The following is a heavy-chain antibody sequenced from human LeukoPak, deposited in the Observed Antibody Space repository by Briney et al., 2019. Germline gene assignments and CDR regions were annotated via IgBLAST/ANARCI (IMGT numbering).Heavy chain of an antibody. Sequence: GGSLRLSCAASGFTFSSYAMHWVRQAPGKGLEWVADISYDGSNKYYPASVKGRFTISRDNSKNTLYLQMNSLRAEDTAVYYCARDTQSSYYYYYYGMDVWGQGTTVTVSS. V-gene: IGHV3-30*04. CDR2: ISYDGSNK. CDR1: GFTFSSYA. CDR3: ARDTQSSYYYYYYGMDV. J-gene: IGHJ6*02. D-gene: IGHD1-26*01.